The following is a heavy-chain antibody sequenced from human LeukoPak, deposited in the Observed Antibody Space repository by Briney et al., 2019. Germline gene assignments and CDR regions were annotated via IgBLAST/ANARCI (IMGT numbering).Heavy chain of an antibody. D-gene: IGHD6-13*01. CDR1: GFTLSSYE. J-gene: IGHJ4*02. CDR2: ISRTGNSI. CDR3: AGGPYSRNWYVDY. Sequence: PWGSLRLSCAASGFTLSSYEMNWVRLAPGKGLEWISYISRTGNSIYYADSVKGRFTISRDSAKNSLYLQMNSLRAEDTAVYYCAGGPYSRNWYVDYWGQGTLVTVAS. V-gene: IGHV3-48*03.